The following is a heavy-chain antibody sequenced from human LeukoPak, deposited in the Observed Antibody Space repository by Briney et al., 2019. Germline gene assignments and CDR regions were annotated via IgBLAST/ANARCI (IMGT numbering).Heavy chain of an antibody. CDR3: ARGRSSTGFDY. CDR1: GGSISSYY. Sequence: SETLSLTCTVSGGSISSYYWSWIRRPPGKGLEWIGYIYYRGSTNYNPSLKSRVTISVDTSKNQFSLKLNSVTAADTAVYYCARGRSSTGFDYWGQGTLVTISS. V-gene: IGHV4-59*01. D-gene: IGHD6-13*01. CDR2: IYYRGST. J-gene: IGHJ4*02.